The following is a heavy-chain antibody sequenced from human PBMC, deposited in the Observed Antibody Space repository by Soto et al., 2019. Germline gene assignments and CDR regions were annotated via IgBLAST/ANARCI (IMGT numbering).Heavy chain of an antibody. Sequence: QLVASGGGLVEPGGTLRLSCAASGFTFSNAWISWVRQAPGKGLEWVGRIKSKTHGGTTDYAAPVRGRFTISRDDSKNTLFLQMNSLKTEDTAVYYCTTLYRLDPWGQGTLVTVSS. V-gene: IGHV3-15*07. CDR3: TTLYRLDP. CDR1: GFTFSNAW. J-gene: IGHJ5*02. CDR2: IKSKTHGGTT. D-gene: IGHD2-8*01.